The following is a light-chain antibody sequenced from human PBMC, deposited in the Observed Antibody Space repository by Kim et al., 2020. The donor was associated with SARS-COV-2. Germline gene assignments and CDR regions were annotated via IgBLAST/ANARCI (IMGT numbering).Light chain of an antibody. Sequence: QSALTQPASVSGSPGQSITISCTGSRSDIGTYRYVSWYQQHPGKAPKLMIYDVSERPSGVSTRFSGSKSGNTASLTISGLQAEDEADYYCSSYIRSSGFAFGGGTKVTVL. J-gene: IGLJ3*02. CDR2: DVS. CDR3: SSYIRSSGFA. V-gene: IGLV2-14*03. CDR1: RSDIGTYRY.